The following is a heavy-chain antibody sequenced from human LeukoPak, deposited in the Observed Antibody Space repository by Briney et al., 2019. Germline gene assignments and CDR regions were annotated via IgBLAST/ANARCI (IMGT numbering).Heavy chain of an antibody. J-gene: IGHJ6*03. Sequence: GGSLRLSCAASGFTFSDYNMRWIRQAPGKGLEWVSSISRSGSTKYYADSVKGRFTISKDNAKNSLFLQMNSLRAEDTAVYYCARVLRYCSGGNCYSGGLGYMDVWGKGTTVTISS. D-gene: IGHD2-15*01. CDR3: ARVLRYCSGGNCYSGGLGYMDV. CDR2: ISRSGSTK. V-gene: IGHV3-11*01. CDR1: GFTFSDYN.